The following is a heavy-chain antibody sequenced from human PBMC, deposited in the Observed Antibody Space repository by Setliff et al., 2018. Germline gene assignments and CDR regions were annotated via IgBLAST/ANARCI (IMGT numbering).Heavy chain of an antibody. CDR1: GYTFTSYG. CDR2: ISAYNGNN. V-gene: IGHV1-18*01. CDR3: ARVFFGVNDGLYHYFNMDI. J-gene: IGHJ6*03. D-gene: IGHD3-10*01. Sequence: ASVKVSCKASGYTFTSYGISWVRQAPGQGLEWMGWISAYNGNNIYAQNLQGRVTMTTDTSTSTAYMELRSLRSDDTAAYYCARVFFGVNDGLYHYFNMDIWGKGTTVTVSS.